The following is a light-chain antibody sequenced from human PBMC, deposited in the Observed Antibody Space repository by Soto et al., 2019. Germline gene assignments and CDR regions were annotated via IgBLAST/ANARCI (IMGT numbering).Light chain of an antibody. CDR2: EVS. Sequence: QSALTQPASVSGSPGQSITISCTGTSSDVGGYNYVSWYQQRPGKAPKLMIYEVSNRPSGVSSRFSGSKSGNTASLTISGLKSEDEADYYCSSYTSSSTRVFGGGTKLTVL. V-gene: IGLV2-14*01. CDR1: SSDVGGYNY. CDR3: SSYTSSSTRV. J-gene: IGLJ3*02.